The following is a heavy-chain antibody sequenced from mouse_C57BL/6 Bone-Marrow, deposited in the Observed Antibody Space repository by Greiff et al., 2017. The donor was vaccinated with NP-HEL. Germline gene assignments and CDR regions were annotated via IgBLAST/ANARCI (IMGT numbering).Heavy chain of an antibody. J-gene: IGHJ4*01. Sequence: EVQLQQSGGGLVKPGGSLKLSCAASGFTFSDYGMHWVRQAPEKGLEWVAYISSGSSTIYYADTVKGRFTISRDNAKNTLFLQMTSLRSEDTAMYYCATYSNYEGDYWGQGTSVTVSS. CDR3: ATYSNYEGDY. V-gene: IGHV5-17*01. CDR2: ISSGSSTI. CDR1: GFTFSDYG. D-gene: IGHD2-5*01.